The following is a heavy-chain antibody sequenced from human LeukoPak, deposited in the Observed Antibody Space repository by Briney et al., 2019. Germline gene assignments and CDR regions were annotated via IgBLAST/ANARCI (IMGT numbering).Heavy chain of an antibody. Sequence: GGSLRLSCAASGFTFGRYDIHWVRQAAGRGLEWVAAIAIAGDTFYAGSVKGRFTISRENAKNSLYLQMNSLRAGDTAVYYCARGVDGFDPWGQGTLVTVSS. J-gene: IGHJ5*02. CDR1: GFTFGRYD. V-gene: IGHV3-13*01. CDR3: ARGVDGFDP. CDR2: IAIAGDT.